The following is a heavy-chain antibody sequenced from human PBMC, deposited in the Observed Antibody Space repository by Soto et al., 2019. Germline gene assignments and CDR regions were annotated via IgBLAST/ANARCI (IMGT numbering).Heavy chain of an antibody. CDR1: GGSISSGDYY. J-gene: IGHJ4*02. CDR2: IYYSGST. V-gene: IGHV4-30-4*01. CDR3: ARARGYSYGPFDY. Sequence: SETLSLTCTVSGGSISSGDYYWSWIRQPPGKGLEWIGYIYYSGSTYYNPSLKSRVTISVDTSKNQFSLKLSSVTAADTAVYYWARARGYSYGPFDYWGQGTLVTVSS. D-gene: IGHD5-18*01.